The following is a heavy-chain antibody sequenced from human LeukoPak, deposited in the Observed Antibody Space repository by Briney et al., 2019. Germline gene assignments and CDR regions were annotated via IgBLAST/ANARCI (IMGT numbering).Heavy chain of an antibody. CDR2: IYYSGST. CDR3: ARDGDPYDSSGYHFHY. V-gene: IGHV4-59*01. Sequence: PSETLSLTCTVSGGSISSYYWSWIRQPPGKGLEWIGYIYYSGSTNYNPSLKSRVTISVDTSKNQFSLKLSSVTAADTAVYYCARDGDPYDSSGYHFHYWGQGTLVTVSS. D-gene: IGHD3-22*01. J-gene: IGHJ4*02. CDR1: GGSISSYY.